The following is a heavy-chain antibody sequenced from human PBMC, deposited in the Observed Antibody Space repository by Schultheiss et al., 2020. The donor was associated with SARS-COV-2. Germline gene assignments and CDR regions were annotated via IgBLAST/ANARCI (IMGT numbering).Heavy chain of an antibody. Sequence: GGSLRLSCAASGFTFSSYSMNWVRQAPGKGLEWVSYISSSSSTIYYADSVKGRFTISRDNSKNTLYLQMNSLRAEDTAVYYCASYHSSSWYDYWGQGTLVTVSS. CDR1: GFTFSSYS. CDR3: ASYHSSSWYDY. V-gene: IGHV3-48*01. CDR2: ISSSSSTI. J-gene: IGHJ4*02. D-gene: IGHD6-13*01.